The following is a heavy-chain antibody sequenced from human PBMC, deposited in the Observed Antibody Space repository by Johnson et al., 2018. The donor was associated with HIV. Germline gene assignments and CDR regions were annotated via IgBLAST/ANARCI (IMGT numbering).Heavy chain of an antibody. D-gene: IGHD6-6*01. Sequence: MHWVRQAPGKGLEWVAVIWYDGSNKYYADSVKGRFTVSRDNYKNTLYLQMNSLRGEDTAVYYCAKVHSSSSNGFDIWGQGTMVTVSS. V-gene: IGHV3-33*06. CDR2: IWYDGSNK. CDR3: AKVHSSSSNGFDI. J-gene: IGHJ3*02.